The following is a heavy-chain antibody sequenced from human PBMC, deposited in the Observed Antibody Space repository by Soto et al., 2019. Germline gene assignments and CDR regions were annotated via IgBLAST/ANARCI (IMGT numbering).Heavy chain of an antibody. Sequence: QVQLVQSGAEVKKPGASVKVSCKASGYTFTSYDINWVRQATGQGLEWMGWMNHNSGNTGYAQKFQGRVTMTRNTSISTAYMELSSLRSEDTAVYYCASGSIYGDYDAFDIWGQGTMVTVSS. CDR1: GYTFTSYD. CDR3: ASGSIYGDYDAFDI. J-gene: IGHJ3*02. D-gene: IGHD4-17*01. V-gene: IGHV1-8*01. CDR2: MNHNSGNT.